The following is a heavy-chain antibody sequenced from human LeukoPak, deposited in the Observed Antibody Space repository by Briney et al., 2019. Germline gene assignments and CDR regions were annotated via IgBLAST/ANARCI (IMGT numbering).Heavy chain of an antibody. CDR3: ARENIGYPDAFDI. D-gene: IGHD5-18*01. CDR2: FYSGGST. Sequence: PGGSLRLSCAASGFTVSSNYMSWVRQAPGKGLGWVSVFYSGGSTYYADSVKGRFTISRDNSKNTLYLQMNSLRAEDTAVYYCARENIGYPDAFDIWGQGTMVTVSS. CDR1: GFTVSSNY. J-gene: IGHJ3*02. V-gene: IGHV3-66*01.